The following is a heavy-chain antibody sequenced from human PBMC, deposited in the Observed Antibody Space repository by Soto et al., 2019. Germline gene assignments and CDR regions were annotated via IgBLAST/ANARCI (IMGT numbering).Heavy chain of an antibody. CDR1: GFTFSGSA. CDR2: IRSKANSYAT. D-gene: IGHD6-6*01. J-gene: IGHJ4*02. V-gene: IGHV3-73*02. CDR3: TSAEYSRDKTDY. Sequence: EVQLVESGGGLVQPGGSLKLSCAASGFTFSGSAMHWVRQASGKGLEWVGRIRSKANSYATAYAASVKGRFTISRDDSKNTAYLQMNSLTTEDTAVYYCTSAEYSRDKTDYWGQGTLVTVSS.